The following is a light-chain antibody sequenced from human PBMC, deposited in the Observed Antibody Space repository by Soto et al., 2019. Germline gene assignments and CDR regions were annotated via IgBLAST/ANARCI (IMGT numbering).Light chain of an antibody. V-gene: IGKV3-11*01. CDR2: DAS. CDR1: QNIRNH. CDR3: QQRDTWPPFT. Sequence: EIVLTQSPATLSLSPGERATLSCRASQNIRNHLAWYQHKSGESPRLLISDASIRATGVPVRFSGSGSGTAVTLTISSLEPEDFVVYYCQQRDTWPPFTFGPGTKVDIK. J-gene: IGKJ3*01.